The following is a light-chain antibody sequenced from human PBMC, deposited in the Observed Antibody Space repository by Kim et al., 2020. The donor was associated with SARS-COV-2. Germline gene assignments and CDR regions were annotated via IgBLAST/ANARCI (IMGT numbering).Light chain of an antibody. CDR2: DNN. J-gene: IGLJ2*01. CDR3: GTWDSSLNVVV. V-gene: IGLV1-51*01. CDR1: SSSIGDDY. Sequence: GQNVSISCSGTSSSIGDDYVSCYQQFPGAAPKRLIFDNNERPSGIPDRFSGSKSGTSATLRITGLQTGDEADYYCGTWDSSLNVVVFGGGTQLTVL.